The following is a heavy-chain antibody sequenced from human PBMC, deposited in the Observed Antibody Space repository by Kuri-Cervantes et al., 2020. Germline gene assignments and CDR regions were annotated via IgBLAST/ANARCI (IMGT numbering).Heavy chain of an antibody. D-gene: IGHD4-11*01. J-gene: IGHJ4*02. CDR2: VQDDGNKE. Sequence: LSLTCATSGFVFSRYGMQWVRQAPGKGLDWVALVQDDGNKEYYADSVKGRFTISRDQSKNTLYLQMNSLRAEDTAVYYCARWRGTTTNYFFDSWGQGTLDTVSS. CDR3: ARWRGTTTNYFFDS. CDR1: GFVFSRYG. V-gene: IGHV3-33*05.